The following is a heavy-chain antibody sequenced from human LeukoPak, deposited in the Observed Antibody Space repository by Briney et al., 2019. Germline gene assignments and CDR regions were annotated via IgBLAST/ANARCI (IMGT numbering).Heavy chain of an antibody. V-gene: IGHV7-4-1*02. CDR2: MNTNTGNP. D-gene: IGHD3-22*01. Sequence: ASVKVSCKASGYTFTSYDINWVRQAPGQGLEWMGWMNTNTGNPTYAQGFTGRFVFSLDTSVSTAYLQISSLKTEDTAVYYCAVLSYDSSGYYYPFDYWGQGTLVTVSS. CDR1: GYTFTSYD. CDR3: AVLSYDSSGYYYPFDY. J-gene: IGHJ4*02.